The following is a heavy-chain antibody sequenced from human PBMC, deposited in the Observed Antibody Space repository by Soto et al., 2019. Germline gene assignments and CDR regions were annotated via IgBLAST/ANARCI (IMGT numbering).Heavy chain of an antibody. Sequence: GGSLRLSCPASGFTFSIYAMSLVLQAPGKGLEWVSSISGSGGGTYYADSVKGRFTFSRDNSKNTLYLQMNSLRAEDTAVYYCAKFGMATTKRSPPYYIDYWGQGALVTVSS. CDR1: GFTFSIYA. V-gene: IGHV3-23*01. CDR2: ISGSGGGT. D-gene: IGHD1-1*01. CDR3: AKFGMATTKRSPPYYIDY. J-gene: IGHJ4*02.